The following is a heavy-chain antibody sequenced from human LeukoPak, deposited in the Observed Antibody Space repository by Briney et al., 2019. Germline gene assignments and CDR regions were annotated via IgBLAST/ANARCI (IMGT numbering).Heavy chain of an antibody. J-gene: IGHJ6*02. CDR2: MNPNSGNT. D-gene: IGHD6-19*01. V-gene: IGHV1-8*01. CDR1: GYTFTSYD. CDR3: ARDRRIAVAGIYYYGMDV. Sequence: ASVKVSCKASGYTFTSYDINWVRQATGQGLEWMGWMNPNSGNTGYAQKFQGRVTMTRDTSTSTVYMELSSLRSEDTAVYYCARDRRIAVAGIYYYGMDVWGQGTTVTVSS.